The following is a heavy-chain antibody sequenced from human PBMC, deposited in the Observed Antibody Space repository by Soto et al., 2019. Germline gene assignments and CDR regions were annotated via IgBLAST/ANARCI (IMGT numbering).Heavy chain of an antibody. CDR3: ARHRFNYYDDTVYYYFDY. Sequence: ASVKFSCKASGYSFTSYGISWVRQAPGQWPEWMGWISGHNGNTNHPQSLQGRVTMTTDTSRNTAYMELRSLRSDDTAVYYCARHRFNYYDDTVYYYFDYWGQGTLVTVSS. J-gene: IGHJ4*02. V-gene: IGHV1-18*04. CDR1: GYSFTSYG. CDR2: ISGHNGNT. D-gene: IGHD3-22*01.